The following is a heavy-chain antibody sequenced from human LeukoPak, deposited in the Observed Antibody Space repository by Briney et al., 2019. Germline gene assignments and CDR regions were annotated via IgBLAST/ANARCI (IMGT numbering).Heavy chain of an antibody. V-gene: IGHV4-39*07. Sequence: SETLSLTCTVSGGSISSTSYYWGWIRQPPGKGLEWIGTINYSGSTYYNPSLKSRVTISVDTSKNQFSLKLSSVTAADTAVYYCARRGQYSGGWYTSSCFDIWGQGTMVTVSS. CDR1: GGSISSTSYY. D-gene: IGHD6-19*01. J-gene: IGHJ3*02. CDR2: INYSGST. CDR3: ARRGQYSGGWYTSSCFDI.